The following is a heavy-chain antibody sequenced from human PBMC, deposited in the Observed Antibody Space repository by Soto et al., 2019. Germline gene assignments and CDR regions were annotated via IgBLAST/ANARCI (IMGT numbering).Heavy chain of an antibody. CDR2: IKPDGSEQ. Sequence: GSLRLSCAASEFTVDKYYMTWVRQAPGKGPEWVANIKPDGSEQYYVDSVKGRFTISRDNANNSLYLQMNSLRAEDTAVYFCARGNWNYYYGFDVWGQGTTVTVSS. CDR1: EFTVDKYY. D-gene: IGHD1-20*01. J-gene: IGHJ6*02. V-gene: IGHV3-7*01. CDR3: ARGNWNYYYGFDV.